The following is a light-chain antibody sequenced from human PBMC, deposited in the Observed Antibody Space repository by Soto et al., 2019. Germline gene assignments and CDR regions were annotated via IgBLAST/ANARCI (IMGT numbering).Light chain of an antibody. CDR3: QHYGSSPLT. V-gene: IGKV3-20*01. CDR1: QSVSSNFY. CDR2: GAS. Sequence: EIVMTQSPATLSVSPWERATLSCRASQSVSSNFYLAWYQQKPGQAPRLLMYGASSRATGIPDRFSGSGSGTDFTLTISRLEPEDFAVYYCQHYGSSPLTFGQGTRLEIK. J-gene: IGKJ5*01.